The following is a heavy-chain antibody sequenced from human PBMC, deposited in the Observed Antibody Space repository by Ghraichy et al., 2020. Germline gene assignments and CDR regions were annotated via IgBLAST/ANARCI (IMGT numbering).Heavy chain of an antibody. J-gene: IGHJ4*02. D-gene: IGHD3-3*01. CDR3: AKTPGLEGFHSGFDS. CDR1: GFTFTNYA. Sequence: LSLTCKASGFTFTNYAMTWVRQAPGKGLEWVSVVSGSGRSTFYADSVECRFAISRDNSKTTRYLQMSCLRADDTAVYYCAKTPGLEGFHSGFDSWGQGTMVTVSS. V-gene: IGHV3-23*01. CDR2: VSGSGRST.